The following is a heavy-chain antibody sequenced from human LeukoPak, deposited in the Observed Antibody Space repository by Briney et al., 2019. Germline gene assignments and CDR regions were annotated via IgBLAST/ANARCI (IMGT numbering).Heavy chain of an antibody. V-gene: IGHV3-7*03. D-gene: IGHD3-3*01. CDR1: GFTFTSYW. CDR3: AKGGPLLRSWFDP. CDR2: IDQHGSEK. J-gene: IGHJ5*02. Sequence: GGSLRLSCAASGFTFTSYWMSWVRQAPGKGLEWVADIDQHGSEKYYVDSVKGRFTISRDNAKNSVYLQMNSLRAEDTALYYCAKGGPLLRSWFDPWGQGTLVTVSS.